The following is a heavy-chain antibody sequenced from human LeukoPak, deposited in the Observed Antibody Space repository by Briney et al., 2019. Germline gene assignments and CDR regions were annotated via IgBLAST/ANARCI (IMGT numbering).Heavy chain of an antibody. CDR1: GGSFSGYY. CDR2: INHSGST. D-gene: IGHD2-15*01. CDR3: ARDSRGGFDY. V-gene: IGHV4-34*01. Sequence: SETLSLTCAVYGGSFSGYYWSWIRQPPGKGLEWIGEINHSGSTNYNPSLKSRVTISVDTSKNQFSLKLSSVTAADTAVYYCARDSRGGFDYWGQGTPVTVSS. J-gene: IGHJ4*02.